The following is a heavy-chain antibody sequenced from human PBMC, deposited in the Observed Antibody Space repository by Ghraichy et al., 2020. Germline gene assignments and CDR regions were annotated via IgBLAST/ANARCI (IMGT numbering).Heavy chain of an antibody. J-gene: IGHJ3*02. CDR1: GFTFSSYA. V-gene: IGHV3-23*01. CDR2: ISGGGGTT. CDR3: AKLGDYSSSWYRRPLEI. D-gene: IGHD6-13*01. Sequence: GGSLRLSCAASGFTFSSYAMSWVRQAPGKGLEWVSVISGGGGTTDDADSVTGRFTIPRDNSKNTLYLQLNSQRAEDTAGSSCAKLGDYSSSWYRRPLEIGGPGTRVIVSS.